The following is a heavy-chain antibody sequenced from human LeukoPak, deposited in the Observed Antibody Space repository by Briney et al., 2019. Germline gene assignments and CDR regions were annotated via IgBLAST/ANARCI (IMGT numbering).Heavy chain of an antibody. CDR2: ISSSGSTI. CDR1: GFTLSSYE. V-gene: IGHV3-48*03. CDR3: ARDPWGGYFDY. J-gene: IGHJ4*02. Sequence: PGGSLRLSCAASGFTLSSYEMNWVRQAPGKGLEWVSYISSSGSTIYYADSVKGRFTISRDNAKNSLYLQMNSLRAEDTAVYYCARDPWGGYFDYWGQGTLVTVSS. D-gene: IGHD3-16*01.